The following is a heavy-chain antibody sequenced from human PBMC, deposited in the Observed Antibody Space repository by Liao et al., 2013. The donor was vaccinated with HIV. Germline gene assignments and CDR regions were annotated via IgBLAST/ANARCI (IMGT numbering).Heavy chain of an antibody. CDR1: GGSISSSPYY. CDR2: IHTSVRT. CDR3: ARDLYYYYYMDV. V-gene: IGHV4-39*07. Sequence: QLQLQESGPGLVKPSETLSLTCTVSGGSISSSPYYWGWIRQPPGKGLEWIGRIHTSVRTNYNPSLKSRVTISVDTSKNQFSLKLSSVSAADTAVYYCARDLYYYYYMDVWGKGTTVTVSS. J-gene: IGHJ6*03.